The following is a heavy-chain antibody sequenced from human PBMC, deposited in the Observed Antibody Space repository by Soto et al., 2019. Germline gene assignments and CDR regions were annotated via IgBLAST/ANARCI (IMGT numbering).Heavy chain of an antibody. J-gene: IGHJ6*02. D-gene: IGHD3-10*01. CDR3: AKGVLSFHYGMEV. V-gene: IGHV3-23*01. Sequence: PGGSLRLSCAASGFTFNTYPMTWVRQAPGKGLEWVSSISSTAGRPSSYADYVKGRLAISRDCSDNTVYMQMNNLRVDDTAVYFCAKGVLSFHYGMEVWGQGTTVTVSS. CDR1: GFTFNTYP. CDR2: ISSTAGRPS.